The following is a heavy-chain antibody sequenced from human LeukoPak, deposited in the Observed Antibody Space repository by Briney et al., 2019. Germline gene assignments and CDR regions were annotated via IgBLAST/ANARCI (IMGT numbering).Heavy chain of an antibody. Sequence: SETLSLTCGVYGGSFSGYYWSWVRQPPEKGLEWIGEINHSGRTNYNPSLTSRITISVDTSKNQFSLKLSSVTAADTAIYYCARDFSSSSTVYYYYYMDVWGKGTTVTVSS. CDR2: INHSGRT. CDR3: ARDFSSSSTVYYYYYMDV. V-gene: IGHV4-34*01. CDR1: GGSFSGYY. D-gene: IGHD6-6*01. J-gene: IGHJ6*03.